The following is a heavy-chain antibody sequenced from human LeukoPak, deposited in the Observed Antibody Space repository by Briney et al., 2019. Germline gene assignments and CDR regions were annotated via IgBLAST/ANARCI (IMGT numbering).Heavy chain of an antibody. CDR3: AKDLRPATAGDY. D-gene: IGHD2-2*01. Sequence: GGSLRLSCAASGFTFSSYAMHWVRQAPGKGLEWVAFIRYDGSNKYYADSVKGRFTISRDNSKNTLYLQMNSLRAEDTAVYYCAKDLRPATAGDYWGQGTLVTVSS. CDR1: GFTFSSYA. CDR2: IRYDGSNK. V-gene: IGHV3-30*02. J-gene: IGHJ4*02.